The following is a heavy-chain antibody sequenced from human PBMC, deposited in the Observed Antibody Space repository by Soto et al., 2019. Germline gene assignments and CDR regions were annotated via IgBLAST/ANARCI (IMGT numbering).Heavy chain of an antibody. D-gene: IGHD5-18*01. CDR1: GDSISSSDW. J-gene: IGHJ4*02. Sequence: QVQLQESGPGLVKPSETLSLTCAVSGDSISSSDWWSWVRQPPGKGLQWIGEIFHSGSTNYSPSLKSRATISIDKSKNQFSPDLTSVTAADTAVYYCARYSKSTFDYWGLGTLVTVSS. CDR3: ARYSKSTFDY. CDR2: IFHSGST. V-gene: IGHV4-4*02.